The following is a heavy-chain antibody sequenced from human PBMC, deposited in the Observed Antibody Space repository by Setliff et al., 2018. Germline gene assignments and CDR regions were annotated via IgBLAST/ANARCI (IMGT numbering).Heavy chain of an antibody. Sequence: PGGSLRLSCEASGFTFTSYWMSWVRQAPGKGLEWVANINEDGSEIYYVDSVEGRFTISRDNAKNSLYLHMNSLRGEDTAVYYCARVAENSSSSATDYWGQGTLVTVSS. J-gene: IGHJ4*02. CDR1: GFTFTSYW. CDR2: INEDGSEI. V-gene: IGHV3-7*01. CDR3: ARVAENSSSSATDY. D-gene: IGHD6-6*01.